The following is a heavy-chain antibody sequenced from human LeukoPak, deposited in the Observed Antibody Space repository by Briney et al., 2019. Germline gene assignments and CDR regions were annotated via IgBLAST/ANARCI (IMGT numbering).Heavy chain of an antibody. J-gene: IGHJ6*03. D-gene: IGHD3-3*01. CDR1: GGSLTSDDYY. V-gene: IGHV4-30-4*01. Sequence: SQTLSLTCTVSGGSLTSDDYYWSWIRQPPGKGLEWIGYISYSGSTSYNPSLKSPFTISMDTSKNQFSLRLSSVTAADTAIYFCARALNHDFWSAYYYYMDVWGEGTTVPVSS. CDR2: ISYSGST. CDR3: ARALNHDFWSAYYYYMDV.